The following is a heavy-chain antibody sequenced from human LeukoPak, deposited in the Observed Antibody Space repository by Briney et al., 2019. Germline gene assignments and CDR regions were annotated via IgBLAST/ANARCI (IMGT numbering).Heavy chain of an antibody. V-gene: IGHV3-9*03. J-gene: IGHJ4*02. Sequence: GGSLRLSCAASGFTFDDYAMHWVRQAPGKGLEWVSGISWNSGSIGYADSVKGRFTTSRDNAKNSLYLQMNSLRAEDMALYYCAKGDGYSYGSIDYWGQGTLVTVSS. CDR2: ISWNSGSI. D-gene: IGHD5-18*01. CDR1: GFTFDDYA. CDR3: AKGDGYSYGSIDY.